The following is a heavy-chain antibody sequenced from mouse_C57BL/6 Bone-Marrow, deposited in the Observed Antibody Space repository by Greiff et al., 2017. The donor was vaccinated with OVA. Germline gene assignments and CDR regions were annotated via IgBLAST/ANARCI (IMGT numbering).Heavy chain of an antibody. CDR3: ASSPQGFAY. V-gene: IGHV1-81*01. J-gene: IGHJ3*01. Sequence: LEESGAELARPGASVKLSCKASGYTFTSYGISWVKQRTGQGLEWIGEIYPRSGNTYYNEKFKGKATLTADKSSSTAYMELRSLTSEDSAVYFCASSPQGFAYWGQGTLVTVSA. CDR2: IYPRSGNT. CDR1: GYTFTSYG.